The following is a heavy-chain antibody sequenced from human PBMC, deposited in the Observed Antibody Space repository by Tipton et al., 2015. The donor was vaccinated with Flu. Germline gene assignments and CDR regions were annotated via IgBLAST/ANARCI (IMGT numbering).Heavy chain of an antibody. CDR3: ARVSPRRVTAIVVVMLPEGYFDY. V-gene: IGHV4-34*01. J-gene: IGHJ4*02. CDR2: INHSGST. CDR1: GGSFSGYS. Sequence: TLSLTCSVSGGSFSGYSWTWIRQPPGKGLEWIGEINHSGSTHYNSSLKSRVTMSVDSSKNQFSLHLSSVTAADTAVYYCARVSPRRVTAIVVVMLPEGYFDYWGQGTLVTVSS. D-gene: IGHD3-22*01.